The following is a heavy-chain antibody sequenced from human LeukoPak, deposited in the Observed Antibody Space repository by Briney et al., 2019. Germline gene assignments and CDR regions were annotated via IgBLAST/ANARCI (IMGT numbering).Heavy chain of an antibody. Sequence: SETLSLTCTVSGGSVNGYYWNWIRQPPGKGLEWIGYIYYGGSTKYNPSLKSRINISVDTSKNQFSLRLNSVTAADTAVYYCARAAMPVAGMPLDFWGQGTLVTVFS. J-gene: IGHJ4*02. CDR1: GGSVNGYY. D-gene: IGHD6-19*01. CDR2: IYYGGST. V-gene: IGHV4-59*02. CDR3: ARAAMPVAGMPLDF.